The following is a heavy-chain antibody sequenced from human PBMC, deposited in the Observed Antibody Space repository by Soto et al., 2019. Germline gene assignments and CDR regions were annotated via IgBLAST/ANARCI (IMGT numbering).Heavy chain of an antibody. Sequence: SETLSLTCTVSRDCISESDYYWGWIRQPPRGSLEWLGIIHYIETTYYSSSLNGRATISVDTSQNLISLNLKSETVAHTAVYFCARARRTRYRNALIVWGPGTMLNAS. CDR1: RDCISESDYY. V-gene: IGHV4-39*01. D-gene: IGHD3-9*01. J-gene: IGHJ3*01. CDR2: IHYIETT. CDR3: ARARRTRYRNALIV.